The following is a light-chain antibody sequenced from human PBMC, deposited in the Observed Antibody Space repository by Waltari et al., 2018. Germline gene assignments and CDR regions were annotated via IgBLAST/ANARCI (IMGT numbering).Light chain of an antibody. J-gene: IGKJ4*01. CDR1: QSVSRD. V-gene: IGKV3-11*01. CDR3: QQRRDWPLT. CDR2: DAF. Sequence: EIVLTQSPATLSLSPGGRASLSCRASQSVSRDLAWYQQKPGQAPRVLIFDAFIRATGTPARFSGSGSGTDFTLTISSLEPEDFAVYYCQQRRDWPLTFGGGTKVEIK.